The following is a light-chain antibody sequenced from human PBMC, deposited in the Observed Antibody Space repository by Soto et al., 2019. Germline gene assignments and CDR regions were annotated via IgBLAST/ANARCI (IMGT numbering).Light chain of an antibody. CDR1: SSNIGTSS. Sequence: SVRNQPPPASGAPGATVTLSFFWNSSNIGTSSVHWYKHLPGTAPKPLIYTNDQRPSGVPDRFSGSKSGTSASLAISGLQSEDEADYYCAVWDDSLNGHVFGAGTKVTVL. CDR2: TND. CDR3: AVWDDSLNGHV. V-gene: IGLV1-44*01. J-gene: IGLJ1*01.